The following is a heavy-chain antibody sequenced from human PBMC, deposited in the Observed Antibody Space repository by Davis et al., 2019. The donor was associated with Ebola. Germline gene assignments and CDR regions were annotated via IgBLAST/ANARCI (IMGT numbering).Heavy chain of an antibody. CDR2: IMPIFDTP. CDR3: ARDFDGGNYYFDY. D-gene: IGHD3-9*01. V-gene: IGHV1-69*13. CDR1: GGSFSSRP. Sequence: SVKVSCKTSGGSFSSRPISWVRQAPRQGLEWMGGIMPIFDTPHYAQKFQGRITITADASTSTAYMELSSLRSEDTATYFCARDFDGGNYYFDYWGPGTPVTVSS. J-gene: IGHJ4*02.